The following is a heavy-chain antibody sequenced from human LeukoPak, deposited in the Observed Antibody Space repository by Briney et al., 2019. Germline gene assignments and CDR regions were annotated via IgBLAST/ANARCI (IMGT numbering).Heavy chain of an antibody. V-gene: IGHV4-30-4*08. J-gene: IGHJ1*01. CDR3: ARDESNAEYFQH. CDR2: IYYSGST. CDR1: GGSISSGDYY. Sequence: SETLSLTCTVSGGSISSGDYYWSWSRQPPGKGLEWIGYIYYSGSTYYNPSLKSRVTISVDTSKNQFSLKLSSVTAADTAVYYCARDESNAEYFQHWGQGTLVTVSS.